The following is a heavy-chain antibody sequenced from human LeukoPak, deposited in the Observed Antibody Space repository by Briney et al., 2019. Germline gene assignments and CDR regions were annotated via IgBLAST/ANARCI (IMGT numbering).Heavy chain of an antibody. V-gene: IGHV3-23*01. CDR1: GFTFSSYG. D-gene: IGHD5-18*01. CDR2: ISGSGGNT. Sequence: PGGSLRLSCAASGFTFSSYGMSWVRQAPGKGLEWVSAISGSGGNTYYADSVKGRFTISRDNSKNTLYLQMNSLRAEDTAVYYCAKGRWGSAMAIVDYWGQGTLVTVSS. J-gene: IGHJ4*02. CDR3: AKGRWGSAMAIVDY.